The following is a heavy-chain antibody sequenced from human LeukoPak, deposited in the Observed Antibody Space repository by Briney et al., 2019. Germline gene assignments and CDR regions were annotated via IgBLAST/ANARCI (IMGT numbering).Heavy chain of an antibody. J-gene: IGHJ3*02. CDR2: ISYDGSKK. V-gene: IGHV3-30*04. Sequence: GGSLRLSCAASGFTFSSYAMHWVRHAPGKGLEGVAVISYDGSKKNHADSVKGRFTISRDNSTNTLYLQMNSLRAEDTAVYYCAKGKAAAVNAAFDIWGQETMVTVSS. CDR3: AKGKAAAVNAAFDI. D-gene: IGHD6-13*01. CDR1: GFTFSSYA.